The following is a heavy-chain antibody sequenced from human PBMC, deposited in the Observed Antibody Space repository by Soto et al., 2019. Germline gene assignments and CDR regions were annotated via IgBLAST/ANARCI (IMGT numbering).Heavy chain of an antibody. CDR3: AKDYMVRGRDSNWFDP. CDR2: INSDGRST. J-gene: IGHJ5*02. Sequence: GGSLRLSCAAYGFSFSTSWMHWVRQGPGKGLVWVSRINSDGRSTKYVDSVQGRFTIPRDNAKNTLYLQMNNLRVEDTAVYYCAKDYMVRGRDSNWFDPWSHGTLVTVSS. CDR1: GFSFSTSW. V-gene: IGHV3-74*01. D-gene: IGHD3-10*01.